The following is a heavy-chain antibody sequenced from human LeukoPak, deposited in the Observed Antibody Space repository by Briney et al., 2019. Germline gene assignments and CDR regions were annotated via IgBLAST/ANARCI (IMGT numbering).Heavy chain of an antibody. CDR1: GFTFSSYS. CDR2: ISSSSSTI. D-gene: IGHD3-3*01. V-gene: IGHV3-48*02. CDR3: ARDWGDYDFWRKTLDY. J-gene: IGHJ4*02. Sequence: GGSLRLSRAASGFTFSSYSMNWVRQAPGKGLEWVSYISSSSSTIYYADSVKGRFTISRDNAKNSLYLQMNSLRDEDTAVYYCARDWGDYDFWRKTLDYWGQGTLVTVSS.